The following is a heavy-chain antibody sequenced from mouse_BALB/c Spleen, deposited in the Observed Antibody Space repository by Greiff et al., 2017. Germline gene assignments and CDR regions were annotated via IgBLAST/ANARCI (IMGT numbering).Heavy chain of an antibody. V-gene: IGHV1-54*01. CDR3: ARWKDLRFAY. J-gene: IGHJ3*01. CDR2: INPGSGGT. CDR1: GYAFTDYL. Sequence: QVQLQQSGAELVRPGTSVKLSCKASGYAFTDYLIQWVKQRPGQGLEWIGVINPGSGGTNYNEKFKGKATLTADKSSSTAYMQLSSLTSDDAAVYVCARWKDLRFAYWGQGTLVTVSA.